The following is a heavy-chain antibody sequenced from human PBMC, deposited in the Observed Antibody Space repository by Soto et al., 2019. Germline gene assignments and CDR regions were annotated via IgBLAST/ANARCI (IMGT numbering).Heavy chain of an antibody. CDR1: GGSVSSGSFY. CDR2: IYSSGST. Sequence: SETLSLTCTVSGGSVSSGSFYWSWIRQPPGKALEWIGYIYSSGSTLYNPSLKSRVIISVDTSMNQFSLKLSSVTAADTAVYSCQRDSLALFDSSGQGTLVTASS. J-gene: IGHJ4*02. D-gene: IGHD5-12*01. V-gene: IGHV4-61*01. CDR3: QRDSLALFDS.